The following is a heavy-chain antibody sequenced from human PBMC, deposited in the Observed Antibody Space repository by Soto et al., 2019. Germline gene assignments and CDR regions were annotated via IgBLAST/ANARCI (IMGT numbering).Heavy chain of an antibody. J-gene: IGHJ4*02. D-gene: IGHD3-22*01. CDR1: GGSFSGYY. CDR3: ARMDDSRQFDY. Sequence: SETLSLTCAVYGGSFSGYYWSWIRQPPGKGLEWIGEINHSGSTNYNPSLKSRVTISVDTSKNQFSLKLSSVTAADTAVYYCARMDDSRQFDYWGQGILVTVSS. V-gene: IGHV4-34*01. CDR2: INHSGST.